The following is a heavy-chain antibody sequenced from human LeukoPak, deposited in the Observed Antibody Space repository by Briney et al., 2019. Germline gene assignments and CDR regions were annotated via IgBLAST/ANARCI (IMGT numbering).Heavy chain of an antibody. V-gene: IGHV4-59*12. CDR2: ISYSGST. J-gene: IGHJ4*02. CDR3: ASLRRYYDSNLIDY. D-gene: IGHD3-22*01. CDR1: GGSISSSY. Sequence: PSETLSLTCTVSGGSISSSYWSWIRQPPGKGLEWIGYISYSGSTNNNPSLKSRVTISVDTSKNQFSLKLNSVTAADTAVYYCASLRRYYDSNLIDYWGQGTLVTVSS.